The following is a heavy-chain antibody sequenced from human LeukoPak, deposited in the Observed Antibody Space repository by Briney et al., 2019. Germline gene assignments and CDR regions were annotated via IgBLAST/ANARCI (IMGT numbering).Heavy chain of an antibody. Sequence: GGSLRLSCAASGFTFSSHSMNWVRQAPGKGLEWVSSISSSSSYIYYAASVKGRFTISRDNAKNSLYLQMNSLRAEDTAVYYCARDSDFWSGYLNYYYYYGMDVWGQGTTVTVSS. CDR1: GFTFSSHS. D-gene: IGHD3-3*01. CDR2: ISSSSSYI. CDR3: ARDSDFWSGYLNYYYYYGMDV. J-gene: IGHJ6*02. V-gene: IGHV3-21*01.